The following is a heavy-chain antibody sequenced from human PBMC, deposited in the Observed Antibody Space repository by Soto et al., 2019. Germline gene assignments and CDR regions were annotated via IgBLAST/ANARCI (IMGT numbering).Heavy chain of an antibody. CDR1: GGTFSSYA. CDR2: IIPIFGTA. Sequence: SVKVSCKASGGTFSSYAISWVRQAPGQGLEWMGGIIPIFGTANYAQKFQGRVTITADESTSTAYMELSSLRSEDTAVYYCARELLGYSGSLNWFDPWGQGTLVTSPQ. D-gene: IGHD5-12*01. V-gene: IGHV1-69*13. J-gene: IGHJ5*02. CDR3: ARELLGYSGSLNWFDP.